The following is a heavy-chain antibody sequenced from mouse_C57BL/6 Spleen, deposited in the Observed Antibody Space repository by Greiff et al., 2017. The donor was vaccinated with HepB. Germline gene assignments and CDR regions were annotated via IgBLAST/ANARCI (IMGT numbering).Heavy chain of an antibody. D-gene: IGHD1-1*01. CDR2: IDPSDSET. CDR1: GYTFTSYW. V-gene: IGHV1-52*01. CDR3: ARSHYYGSREFDY. Sequence: QVQLQQPGAELVRPGSSVKLSCKASGYTFTSYWMHWVKQRPIQGLEWIGNIDPSDSETHYNQKFKDKATLTVDKSSSTAYMQLSSLTSEDSAVYYCARSHYYGSREFDYWGQGTTLTVSS. J-gene: IGHJ2*01.